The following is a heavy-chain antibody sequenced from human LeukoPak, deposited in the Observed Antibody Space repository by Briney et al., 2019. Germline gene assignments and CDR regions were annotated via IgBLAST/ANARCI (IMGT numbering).Heavy chain of an antibody. CDR1: GIAFENYA. J-gene: IGHJ4*02. CDR3: AKDPTDGSGSYYWSDY. Sequence: GGSLRLSCAASGIAFENYAMNWVRQAPGKGLEWVSLIGEDGSTTWYADSVKGRFTISRDNSKNTLYLQMNSLRAEDTAVYYCAKDPTDGSGSYYWSDYWGQGTLVTVSS. D-gene: IGHD3-10*01. V-gene: IGHV3-23*01. CDR2: IGEDGSTT.